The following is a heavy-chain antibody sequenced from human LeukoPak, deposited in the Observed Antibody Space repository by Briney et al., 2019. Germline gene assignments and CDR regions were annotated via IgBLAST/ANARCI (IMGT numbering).Heavy chain of an antibody. CDR1: GFTFNNYS. Sequence: GGSLGLSCAASGFTFNNYSMNWVRQAPGKGLEWVSSISAGGTYIHYADSVKGRFTISRDNAKNSLFMQMNNLRAEDTAVYYCVRDDATVLEFDYWGQGTLVTVSS. CDR3: VRDDATVLEFDY. J-gene: IGHJ4*02. V-gene: IGHV3-21*01. CDR2: ISAGGTYI. D-gene: IGHD1-1*01.